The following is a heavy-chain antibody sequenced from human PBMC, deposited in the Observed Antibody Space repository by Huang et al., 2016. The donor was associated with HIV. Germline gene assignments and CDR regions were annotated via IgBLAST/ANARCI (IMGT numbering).Heavy chain of an antibody. Sequence: EDQLVESGGGLVEPGGSLRLSCAASGFIVSTHTMNWVRQAPGMGLDWFASISGSGGGSDYADSVTGRFTISIDNAKNSLFLRMNSLRAEDTAVYYCAREGTTGGYGWASSGYGMDVWGRGTTVTVSS. CDR3: AREGTTGGYGWASSGYGMDV. CDR2: ISGSGGGS. V-gene: IGHV3-21*02. D-gene: IGHD3-10*01. CDR1: GFIVSTHT. J-gene: IGHJ6*02.